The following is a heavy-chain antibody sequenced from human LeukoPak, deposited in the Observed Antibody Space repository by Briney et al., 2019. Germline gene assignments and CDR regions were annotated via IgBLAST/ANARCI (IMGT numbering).Heavy chain of an antibody. Sequence: SETLSLTCTVSGGSISSGSHYWSWIRQPAGKGLEWIGRIYASGSTNYNPSLKSRVTISVDTSKNQFSLKLSSVTAADTAVYYCARQIAARFDYYYYYMDVWGKGTTVTVSS. CDR1: GGSISSGSHY. J-gene: IGHJ6*03. V-gene: IGHV4-61*02. CDR3: ARQIAARFDYYYYYMDV. CDR2: IYASGST. D-gene: IGHD6-6*01.